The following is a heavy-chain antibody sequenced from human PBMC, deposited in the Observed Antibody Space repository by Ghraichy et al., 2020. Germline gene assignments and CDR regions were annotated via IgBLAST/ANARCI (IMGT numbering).Heavy chain of an antibody. CDR3: ARETPGDPGNY. J-gene: IGHJ4*02. D-gene: IGHD1-14*01. Sequence: SVKVSCKASGCTFSSYAISWVRQAPGQGLEWMGRIIPILGIAKYAQKFQGRVTITADKSTSTAYMELSSLRSEDTAVYYCARETPGDPGNYWVQGTMVTVSS. CDR2: IIPILGIA. V-gene: IGHV1-69*10. CDR1: GCTFSSYA.